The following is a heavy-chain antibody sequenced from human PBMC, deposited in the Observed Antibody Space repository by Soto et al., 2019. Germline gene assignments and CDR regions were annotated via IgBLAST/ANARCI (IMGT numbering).Heavy chain of an antibody. CDR2: IIPIFGTA. D-gene: IGHD3-3*01. J-gene: IGHJ6*02. CDR3: ARDVLRYYDFWSGEMNGMDV. Sequence: SVKVSCKASGGTFSSYAISCVRQAPGQGLEWMGGIIPIFGTANYAQKFQGRVTITADKSTSTAYMELSSLRSEDTAVYYCARDVLRYYDFWSGEMNGMDVWGQGTTVTVSS. V-gene: IGHV1-69*06. CDR1: GGTFSSYA.